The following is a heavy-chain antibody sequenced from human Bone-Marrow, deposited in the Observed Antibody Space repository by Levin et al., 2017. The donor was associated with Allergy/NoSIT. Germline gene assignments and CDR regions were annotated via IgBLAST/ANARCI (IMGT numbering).Heavy chain of an antibody. V-gene: IGHV3-9*01. CDR3: VKGGYDNHYYYYDLDV. J-gene: IGHJ6*02. D-gene: IGHD5-12*01. CDR2: ISWNSGNI. CDR1: GFAFEDYA. Sequence: SCAASGFAFEDYAMHWVRQGPGKGLEWVSSISWNSGNIGYADSVKGRFTVSRDNAKNSLYLQMNSLRGEDTALYYCVKGGYDNHYYYYDLDVWGQGTTVIVSS.